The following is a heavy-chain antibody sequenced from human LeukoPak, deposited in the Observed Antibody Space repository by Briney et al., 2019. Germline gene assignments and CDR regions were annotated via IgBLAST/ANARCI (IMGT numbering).Heavy chain of an antibody. CDR3: AKGDSTGYYYHYGYYFDY. D-gene: IGHD3-22*01. CDR1: GGSISSSNW. V-gene: IGHV4-4*02. J-gene: IGHJ4*02. Sequence: SGTLSLTCAVSGGSISSSNWWNWIRQPPGKGLEWIGEIHHSGSINYHPSLKSRLTISVDKSKNQFSLKLTSVTAADTAVYYCAKGDSTGYYYHYGYYFDYWGQGTLVTVSS. CDR2: IHHSGSI.